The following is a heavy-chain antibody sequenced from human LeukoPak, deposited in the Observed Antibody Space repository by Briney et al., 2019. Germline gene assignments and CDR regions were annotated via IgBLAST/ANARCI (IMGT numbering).Heavy chain of an antibody. CDR2: IIPIFGTA. CDR3: ARDCSSTSCSPA. D-gene: IGHD2-2*01. J-gene: IGHJ5*02. V-gene: IGHV1-69*13. Sequence: SVTVSCTASGGTFSSYAISWVRQAPGQGLEWMGGIIPIFGTANYAQKFQGRVTITADESTSTAYMELSSLRSEDTAVYYCARDCSSTSCSPAWGQGTLVTVSS. CDR1: GGTFSSYA.